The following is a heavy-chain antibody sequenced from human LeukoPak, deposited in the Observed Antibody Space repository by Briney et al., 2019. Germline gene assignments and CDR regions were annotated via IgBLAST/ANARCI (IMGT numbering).Heavy chain of an antibody. CDR3: AKGGKWDVTPFDY. CDR1: GFTFRNYV. V-gene: IGHV3-23*01. Sequence: PGGSLRLSCAASGFTFRNYVMSWVRQTPEKGLEWVSAITGDGGGTNHADSVKGRFTIFRDNSKNTLYLQMNSLRAEDTAVYYCAKGGKWDVTPFDYWGQGTLVTVSS. CDR2: ITGDGGGT. D-gene: IGHD1-26*01. J-gene: IGHJ4*02.